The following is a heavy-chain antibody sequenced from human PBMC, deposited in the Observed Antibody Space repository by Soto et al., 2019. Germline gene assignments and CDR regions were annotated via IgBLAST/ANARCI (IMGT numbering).Heavy chain of an antibody. D-gene: IGHD2-8*01. V-gene: IGHV4-34*01. CDR2: ITHSGIT. J-gene: IGHJ4*02. CDR3: SAWYTGTLHDY. Sequence: SETLSLTCAAYGGSSSGYFWGWFRQPPGKGLEWIGEITHSGITKYNPSLKSRVTISSDTSQTQFSLSLISVTAADTALYFCSAWYTGTLHDYWVQGTQVTVSS. CDR1: GGSSSGYF.